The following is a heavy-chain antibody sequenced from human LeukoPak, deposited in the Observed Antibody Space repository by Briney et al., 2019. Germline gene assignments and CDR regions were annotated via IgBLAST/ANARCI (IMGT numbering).Heavy chain of an antibody. Sequence: GASVKVSCKASGYTFTSYAMNWVRQAPGQGLEWMGWINTNTGNPTYAQGFTGRFVFSLDTSVSTAYLQISSLKAEDTAVYYCARGGRVYVDTAMASDYWGQGTLVTVSS. CDR1: GYTFTSYA. J-gene: IGHJ4*02. D-gene: IGHD5-18*01. V-gene: IGHV7-4-1*02. CDR3: ARGGRVYVDTAMASDY. CDR2: INTNTGNP.